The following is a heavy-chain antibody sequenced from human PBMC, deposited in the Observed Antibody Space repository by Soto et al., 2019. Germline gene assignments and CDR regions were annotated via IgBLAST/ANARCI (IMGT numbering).Heavy chain of an antibody. CDR2: ISGSGGIT. Sequence: GGSLRLSCAASGFSFNIYSMSWVRQAPGKGLEWVSFISGSGGITYYADSVKGRFTISRDNSKNTLYLQMHSLRAEDTAIYYCEKDANWEDHYWGQGTLVTVSS. CDR3: EKDANWEDHY. V-gene: IGHV3-23*01. CDR1: GFSFNIYS. D-gene: IGHD1-1*01. J-gene: IGHJ4*02.